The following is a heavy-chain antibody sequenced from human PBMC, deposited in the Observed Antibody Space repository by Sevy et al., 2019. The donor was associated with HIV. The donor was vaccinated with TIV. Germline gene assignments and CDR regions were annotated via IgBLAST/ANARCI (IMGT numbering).Heavy chain of an antibody. CDR2: IGSSGPG. CDR1: GASITSYY. CDR3: ARSRYYFDS. J-gene: IGHJ4*02. D-gene: IGHD3-9*01. Sequence: SETLSLTCNVSGASITSYYWSWIRQPPGKGLEWVGDIGSSGPGNYNPSLKSRVNLSVDTTKSHFSLKLRSVTAVDTAVYYCARSRYYFDSWGQAALVTVSS. V-gene: IGHV4-4*08.